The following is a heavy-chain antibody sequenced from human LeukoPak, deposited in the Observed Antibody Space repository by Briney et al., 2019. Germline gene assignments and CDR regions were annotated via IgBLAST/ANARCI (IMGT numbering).Heavy chain of an antibody. Sequence: SETLSLTCAVYGGSFSGYYWSWIRQPLGKGLEWIGYIYYSGSTNYNPSLKSRVTISVDTSKNQFSLKLSSVTAADTAVYYCARTGYSSSWYWFDPWGQGTLVTVSS. CDR3: ARTGYSSSWYWFDP. V-gene: IGHV4-59*08. CDR1: GGSFSGYY. J-gene: IGHJ5*02. CDR2: IYYSGST. D-gene: IGHD6-13*01.